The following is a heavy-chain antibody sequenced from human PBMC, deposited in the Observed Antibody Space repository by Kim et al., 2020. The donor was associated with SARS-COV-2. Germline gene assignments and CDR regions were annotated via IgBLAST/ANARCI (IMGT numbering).Heavy chain of an antibody. Sequence: SETLSLTCTVSGGSISSYYWSWIRQPPGKGLEWIGYIYYSGSTNYNPSLKSRVTISVDTSKNQFSLKLSSVTAADTAVYYCARSSYSNNARFDYWGQGTLVTVSS. CDR3: ARSSYSNNARFDY. D-gene: IGHD4-4*01. J-gene: IGHJ4*02. V-gene: IGHV4-59*13. CDR2: IYYSGST. CDR1: GGSISSYY.